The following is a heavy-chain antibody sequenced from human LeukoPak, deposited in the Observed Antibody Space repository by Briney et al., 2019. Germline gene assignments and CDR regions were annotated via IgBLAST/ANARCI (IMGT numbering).Heavy chain of an antibody. Sequence: SVKVSCKASGGTFSSYAISWVRQAPGQGLEWMGGIIPIFGTASYAQKFQGRVTITADESTSTAYMELSSLRSEDTAVYYCARVQIVGYCSGGSCPSPFDYWGQGTLVTVSS. CDR3: ARVQIVGYCSGGSCPSPFDY. CDR1: GGTFSSYA. V-gene: IGHV1-69*13. D-gene: IGHD2-15*01. J-gene: IGHJ4*02. CDR2: IIPIFGTA.